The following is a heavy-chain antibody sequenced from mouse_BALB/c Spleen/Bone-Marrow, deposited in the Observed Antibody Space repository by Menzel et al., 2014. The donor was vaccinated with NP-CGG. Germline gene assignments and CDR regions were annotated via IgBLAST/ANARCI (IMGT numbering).Heavy chain of an antibody. CDR1: GFTFSDYY. CDR2: ISDGGSYT. J-gene: IGHJ1*01. Sequence: EVKVVESGGGLVKPGGSLKLSCAASGFTFSDYYMYWVRQTPEKGLEWVATISDGGSYTYYPDSVKGRFTISRDNAKNSLYLQMTSLKSEDIAMYYCARDSYYYGSSYWYFDVWGAGTTVTVSS. V-gene: IGHV5-4*02. D-gene: IGHD1-1*01. CDR3: ARDSYYYGSSYWYFDV.